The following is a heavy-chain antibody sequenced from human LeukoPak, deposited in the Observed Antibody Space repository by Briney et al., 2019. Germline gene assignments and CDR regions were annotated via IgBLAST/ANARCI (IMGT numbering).Heavy chain of an antibody. V-gene: IGHV3-23*01. J-gene: IGHJ4*02. CDR1: GFTFGNYA. Sequence: GGSLRLSCAASGFTFGNYAMHWVRQAPGKGLEWVSGITGSGSSTYYADSVKGRFTISRDNSKNTLYLQMTSLKDDDMAIYYCAKGTDTPGRFGSWGQGTPVIVSS. CDR2: ITGSGSST. CDR3: AKGTDTPGRFGS.